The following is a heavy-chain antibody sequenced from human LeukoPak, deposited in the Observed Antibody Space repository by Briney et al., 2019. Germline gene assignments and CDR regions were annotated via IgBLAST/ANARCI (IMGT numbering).Heavy chain of an antibody. CDR3: SRDLPLTRLQYTT. J-gene: IGHJ5*02. V-gene: IGHV4-38-2*02. CDR1: GGSISSYY. CDR2: VYHSGSP. Sequence: PSETLSLTCTVSGGSISSYYWSWIRQPPGKGVEWIGSVYHSGSPYYNPSLKSRVTISVDTSKNQLSLKLGSVTAADTAVYYCSRDLPLTRLQYTTWGQGTLVTVSS. D-gene: IGHD4-11*01.